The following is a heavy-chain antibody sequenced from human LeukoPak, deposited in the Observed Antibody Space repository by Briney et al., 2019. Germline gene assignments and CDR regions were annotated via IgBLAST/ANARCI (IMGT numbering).Heavy chain of an antibody. D-gene: IGHD2-2*02. CDR1: GYTFTSYG. J-gene: IGHJ6*02. V-gene: IGHV1-18*01. CDR2: ISAYNGNT. Sequence: GASVKVSCKASGYTFTSYGISWVRQAPGQGLEWMGWISAYNGNTNYAQKLQGRVTMTTDTSTSTAYMELRSLRSDDTAVYYCPSTPIVVVPAAIPYYYYYGMDVWGQGTTVTVSS. CDR3: PSTPIVVVPAAIPYYYYYGMDV.